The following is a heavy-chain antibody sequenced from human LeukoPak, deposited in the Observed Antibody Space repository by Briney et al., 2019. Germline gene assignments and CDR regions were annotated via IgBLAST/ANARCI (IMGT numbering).Heavy chain of an antibody. CDR1: GYTLTELS. CDR3: ATDSYYYGSGSYYNPVC. J-gene: IGHJ4*02. Sequence: GASVKVSCKVSGYTLTELSMHWVRQAPGKGLEWMGGFDPEDGETIYAQKFQGRVTMTEDTSTDTAYMELSSLRSEDTAVYYCATDSYYYGSGSYYNPVCWGQGTLVTVSS. V-gene: IGHV1-24*01. CDR2: FDPEDGET. D-gene: IGHD3-10*01.